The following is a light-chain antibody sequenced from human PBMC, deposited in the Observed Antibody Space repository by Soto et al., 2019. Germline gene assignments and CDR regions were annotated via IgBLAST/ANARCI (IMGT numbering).Light chain of an antibody. Sequence: EIVLTQSPATLSLSPGERATLSCRASQSVSSYLAWYQQKPGQAPRLLIYDASNRATGIPARFSGSGSGTDFTRTISSLEPEDFAVSYCQQRSNWPLITFGQGTRLEIK. V-gene: IGKV3-11*01. CDR3: QQRSNWPLIT. CDR1: QSVSSY. CDR2: DAS. J-gene: IGKJ5*01.